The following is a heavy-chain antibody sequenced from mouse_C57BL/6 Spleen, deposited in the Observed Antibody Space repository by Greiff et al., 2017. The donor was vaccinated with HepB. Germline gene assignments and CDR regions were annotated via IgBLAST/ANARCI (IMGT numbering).Heavy chain of an antibody. CDR1: GYTFTDYE. Sequence: QVQLKESGAELVRPGASVTLSCKASGYTFTDYEMHWVKQTPVHGLEWIGAIDPETGGTAYNQKFKGKAILTADKSSSTAYMELRSLTSEDSAVYYCTGMDMDYWGQGTSVTVSS. CDR2: IDPETGGT. D-gene: IGHD2-3*01. J-gene: IGHJ4*01. V-gene: IGHV1-15*01. CDR3: TGMDMDY.